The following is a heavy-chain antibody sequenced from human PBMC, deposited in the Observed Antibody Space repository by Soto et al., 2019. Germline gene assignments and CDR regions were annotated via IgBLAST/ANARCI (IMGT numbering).Heavy chain of an antibody. V-gene: IGHV3-48*01. D-gene: IGHD4-17*01. CDR1: GFPFSSYS. Sequence: PGGSLRLSCAASGFPFSSYSMNWVRQAPGKGLEWVSYISNDRSNKYYADSVKGRFTISRDNSKNTLYLQMNSLRAEDTAVYYSARDDHGEDPYYFDYWGQGTLVSVSS. CDR2: ISNDRSNK. CDR3: ARDDHGEDPYYFDY. J-gene: IGHJ4*02.